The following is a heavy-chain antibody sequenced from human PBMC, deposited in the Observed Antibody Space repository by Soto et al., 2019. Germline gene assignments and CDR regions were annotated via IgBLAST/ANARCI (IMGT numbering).Heavy chain of an antibody. CDR2: IISIFGTA. J-gene: IGHJ6*02. D-gene: IGHD6-6*01. Sequence: QVQLVQSGAEVKKPGSSVKVSCKASGGTFSSYAISWVRQAPGQGLEWMGGIISIFGTANYAQKVQGRVTITADKAMSTPYIELRSLRSEDTSVYYCATTLDSSSPWRRYYYYGMDVWGQGTTVTVSS. CDR1: GGTFSSYA. V-gene: IGHV1-69*06. CDR3: ATTLDSSSPWRRYYYYGMDV.